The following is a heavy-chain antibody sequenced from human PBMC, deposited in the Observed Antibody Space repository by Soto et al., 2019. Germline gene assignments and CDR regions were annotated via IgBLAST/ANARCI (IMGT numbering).Heavy chain of an antibody. V-gene: IGHV4-39*07. CDR3: ARVLRGGYYGSGSPQIDS. Sequence: SETLSLTCTVSGDSINSITYYWGWIRQPPGKGLEWIGSVYYSRSTYYNPSLKSRVTISVDTSKNQFSLKLSSVTAADTAVYYCARVLRGGYYGSGSPQIDSWGQGTLVTVSS. CDR1: GDSINSITYY. D-gene: IGHD3-10*01. J-gene: IGHJ5*01. CDR2: VYYSRST.